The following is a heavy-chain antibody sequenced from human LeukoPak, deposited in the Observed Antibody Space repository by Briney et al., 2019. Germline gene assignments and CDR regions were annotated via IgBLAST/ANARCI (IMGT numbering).Heavy chain of an antibody. CDR2: VSSSSSSI. V-gene: IGHV3-48*02. J-gene: IGHJ3*02. CDR3: ARGPSGSYIDAFDI. D-gene: IGHD1-26*01. CDR1: GFTSSTYS. Sequence: GGPLRLSGTTFGFTSSTYSMNGFRQPPGKGLGGISYVSSSSSSIYYADSVRGRFTISRDNAKNSLYLQMNSLRDEDTAVYYWARGPSGSYIDAFDIWGQGTMVTVSS.